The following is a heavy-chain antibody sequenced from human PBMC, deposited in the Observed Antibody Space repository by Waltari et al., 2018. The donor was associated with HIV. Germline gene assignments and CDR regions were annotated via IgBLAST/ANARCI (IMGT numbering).Heavy chain of an antibody. CDR1: GGSIRSGDYY. D-gene: IGHD2-15*01. J-gene: IGHJ6*02. CDR2: IYYSGRT. CDR3: ARDRSQVVAATQDYYYYGMDV. Sequence: QVQLQESGPGLVKPSQTLSLTCTVSGGSIRSGDYYWSWTRQPPGRGPDWIGYIYYSGRTYYNPSLKSRVTISVDRSKNQFSLKLSSVTAADTAVYYCARDRSQVVAATQDYYYYGMDVWGQGTTVTVSS. V-gene: IGHV4-30-4*08.